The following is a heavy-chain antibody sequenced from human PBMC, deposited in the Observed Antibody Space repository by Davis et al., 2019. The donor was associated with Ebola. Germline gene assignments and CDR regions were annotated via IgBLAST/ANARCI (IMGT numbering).Heavy chain of an antibody. J-gene: IGHJ6*02. D-gene: IGHD2-8*01. Sequence: SVKVSCKASGGTFSSYAISWVRQAPGQGLEWMGRIIPILGIANYAQKFQGRVTITADKSTSTAYMELSSLRSEDTAVYYCARANGYYYGMDVWGQGTTVTVSS. V-gene: IGHV1-69*04. CDR3: ARANGYYYGMDV. CDR1: GGTFSSYA. CDR2: IIPILGIA.